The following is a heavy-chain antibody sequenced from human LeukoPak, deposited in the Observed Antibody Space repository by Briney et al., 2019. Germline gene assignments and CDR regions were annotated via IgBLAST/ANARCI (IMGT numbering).Heavy chain of an antibody. D-gene: IGHD6-13*01. CDR3: GRGNRGSSSAEGSFDY. CDR1: GFTFSSYA. CDR2: ISYDGSNK. J-gene: IGHJ4*02. V-gene: IGHV3-30*04. Sequence: GGSLRLSCAASGFTFSSYAMHWVRQAPGKGLEWVAVISYDGSNKYYADSVKGRFTISRDNSKNTLYLQMNSLRAEDTSVYYCGRGNRGSSSAEGSFDYWGQGTLVTVSS.